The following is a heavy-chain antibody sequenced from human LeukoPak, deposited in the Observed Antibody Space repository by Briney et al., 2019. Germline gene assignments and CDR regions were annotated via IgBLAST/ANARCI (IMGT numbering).Heavy chain of an antibody. CDR2: IWYDGSNK. D-gene: IGHD6-19*01. CDR1: GFTFSSYG. J-gene: IGHJ4*02. Sequence: PGRSLRLSCAASGFTFSSYGMHWVRQAPGKGLEWVAVIWYDGSNKYYADSVKGRFTISRDNSKNTLYLQMNSLRAEDTAVYYCAREEVVYSSGWYLGTDYWGQGTLVTVSS. V-gene: IGHV3-33*01. CDR3: AREEVVYSSGWYLGTDY.